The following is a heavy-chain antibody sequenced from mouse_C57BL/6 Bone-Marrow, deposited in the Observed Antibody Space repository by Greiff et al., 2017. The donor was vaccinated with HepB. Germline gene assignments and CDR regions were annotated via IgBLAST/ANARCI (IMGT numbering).Heavy chain of an antibody. Sequence: VKVVESGAELARPGASVKLSCKASGYTFTSYGISWVKQRTGQGLEWIGEIYPRSGNTYYNEKFKGKATLTADKSSSTAYMELRSLTSEDSAVYFCANYDFDYWGQGTTLTVSA. CDR1: GYTFTSYG. CDR2: IYPRSGNT. J-gene: IGHJ2*01. D-gene: IGHD2-4*01. CDR3: ANYDFDY. V-gene: IGHV1-81*01.